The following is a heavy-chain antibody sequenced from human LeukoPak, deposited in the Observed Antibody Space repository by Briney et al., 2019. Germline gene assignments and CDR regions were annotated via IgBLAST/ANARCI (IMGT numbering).Heavy chain of an antibody. CDR1: GYSFTTYW. J-gene: IGHJ4*02. CDR3: ARHFSQSRGSYNELDS. CDR2: IYPDDSDT. V-gene: IGHV5-51*01. D-gene: IGHD1-26*01. Sequence: GESLKISCETSGYSFTTYWIGWVRQMPGKGLEWMGIIYPDDSDTRYSPSFQGLVTISADKSINTAYLQWSSLRASDTAMYYCARHFSQSRGSYNELDSWGQGTLVTVSS.